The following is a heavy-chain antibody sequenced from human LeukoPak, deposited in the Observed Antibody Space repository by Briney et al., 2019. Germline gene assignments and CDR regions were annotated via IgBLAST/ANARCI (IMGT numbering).Heavy chain of an antibody. CDR1: RGSLSKYY. D-gene: IGHD1-26*01. Sequence: PSETLSLTSTVPRGSLSKYYWCTIRQPLGEALWWMGHMYYTGETNYNPSTQCRVTISADTPRDQFSLKLSSVTAADAAVYYCARHRRLSSGSTQAFDIWGRGTRVTVSS. CDR2: MYYTGET. J-gene: IGHJ3*02. CDR3: ARHRRLSSGSTQAFDI. V-gene: IGHV4-59*08.